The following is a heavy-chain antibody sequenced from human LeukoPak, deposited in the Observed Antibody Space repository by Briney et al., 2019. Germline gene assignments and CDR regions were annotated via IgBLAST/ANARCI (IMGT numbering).Heavy chain of an antibody. CDR2: IYYSGST. V-gene: IGHV4-59*01. CDR3: ARTLGIAAAGTSWFDP. J-gene: IGHJ5*02. CDR1: GGSISSYY. D-gene: IGHD6-13*01. Sequence: SETLSLTCTVSGGSISSYYWSWIRQPPGKGLEWIGYIYYSGSTNYNPSLRSRVTISVDTSKNQFSLKLSSVTAADTAVYYCARTLGIAAAGTSWFDPWGQGTLVTVSS.